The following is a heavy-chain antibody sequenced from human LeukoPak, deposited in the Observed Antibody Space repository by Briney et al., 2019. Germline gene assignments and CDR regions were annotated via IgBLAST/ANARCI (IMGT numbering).Heavy chain of an antibody. CDR1: GGSISSGDYY. CDR3: ARAGTVTTLGAFDI. J-gene: IGHJ3*02. V-gene: IGHV4-30-4*08. D-gene: IGHD4-17*01. CDR2: IYYSGST. Sequence: PSETLPLTCTVSGGSISSGDYYWSWIRQPPGKGLEWIGYIYYSGSTYYNPSLKSRVTISVDTSKNQFSLKLSSVTAADTAVYYCARAGTVTTLGAFDIWGQGTMVTVSS.